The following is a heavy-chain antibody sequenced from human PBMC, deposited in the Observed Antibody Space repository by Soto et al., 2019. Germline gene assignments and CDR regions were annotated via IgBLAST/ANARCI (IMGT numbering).Heavy chain of an antibody. D-gene: IGHD2-2*01. CDR1: GFSLSNYW. CDR3: ARGTPYCTTTSCSPSYYYGIEG. Sequence: EVQLVGSGGGLVQPGGSLTLSCEASGFSLSNYWMKWVRQAPGKGLEWVANIKEDGSEKYYVDSVKGRFTISRDNAKNAVYLQMNSLRAEDTAMYYCARGTPYCTTTSCSPSYYYGIEGWGQGTTVTVSS. J-gene: IGHJ6*02. CDR2: IKEDGSEK. V-gene: IGHV3-7*05.